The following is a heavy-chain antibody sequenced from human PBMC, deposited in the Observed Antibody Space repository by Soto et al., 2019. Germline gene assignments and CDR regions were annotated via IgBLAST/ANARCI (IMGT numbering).Heavy chain of an antibody. CDR1: GFTFSSYG. CDR2: ISYDGSNK. J-gene: IGHJ6*02. D-gene: IGHD5-12*01. CDR3: AKDGAKVEMATMGYYYYGMDV. V-gene: IGHV3-30*18. Sequence: QVQLVESGGGVVQPGRSLRLSCAASGFTFSSYGMHWVRQAPGKGLEWVAVISYDGSNKYYADSVKGRFTISRDNSKNTLYLQMNSLRAEDTAVYYCAKDGAKVEMATMGYYYYGMDVWGQGTTVTVSS.